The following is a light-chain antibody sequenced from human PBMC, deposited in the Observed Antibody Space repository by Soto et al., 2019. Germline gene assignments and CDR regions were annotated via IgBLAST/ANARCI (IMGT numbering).Light chain of an antibody. V-gene: IGKV3-11*01. CDR2: DAS. J-gene: IGKJ2*01. CDR1: QSVRSY. CDR3: QQRSNWPPT. Sequence: EIVLTQSPATLSLSPGERATLSCRASQSVRSYLAWYQQKHGQAPRLLIYDASNRATGIPARFSGGGSGTDFTLTICSLEPEDFAVYNCQQRSNWPPTFGQGTKLEIK.